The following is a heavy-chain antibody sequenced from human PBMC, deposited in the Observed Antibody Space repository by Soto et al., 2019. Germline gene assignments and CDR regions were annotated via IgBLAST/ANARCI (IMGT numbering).Heavy chain of an antibody. CDR3: ARVLSIAARPWGFDY. CDR2: IIPIFGTA. J-gene: IGHJ4*02. Sequence: SLKVSCKASGGTFSSYAISWVRQAPGQGLEWMGGIIPIFGTANYAQKFQGRVTITADESTSTAYMELSSLRSEDTAVYYCARVLSIAARPWGFDYWGQGTLVTVS. CDR1: GGTFSSYA. V-gene: IGHV1-69*13. D-gene: IGHD6-6*01.